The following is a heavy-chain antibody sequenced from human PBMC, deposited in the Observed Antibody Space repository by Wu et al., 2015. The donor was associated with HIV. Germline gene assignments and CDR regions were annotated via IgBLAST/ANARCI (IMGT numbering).Heavy chain of an antibody. D-gene: IGHD6-19*01. CDR1: GATFTSYA. J-gene: IGHJ4*02. CDR2: ISAYNGNT. Sequence: QVQLLQSGAEVKNPGSSVRVSCKASGATFTSYALSWVRQAPGQGLEWMGWISAYNGNTNYAQKLQGRVTMTTDTSTSTAYMELRSLRSDDTAVYYCARSSIAVADLDYWGQGTLVTVSS. V-gene: IGHV1-18*01. CDR3: ARSSIAVADLDY.